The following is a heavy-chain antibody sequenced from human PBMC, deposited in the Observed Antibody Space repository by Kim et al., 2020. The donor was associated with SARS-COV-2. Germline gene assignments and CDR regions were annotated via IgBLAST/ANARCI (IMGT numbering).Heavy chain of an antibody. CDR2: INHSGST. CDR3: ARGGSGDS. D-gene: IGHD6-19*01. J-gene: IGHJ4*02. Sequence: SETLSLTCTVSGASISSSYWSWIRQPPGKGLELIGCINHSGSTNYNPSLKSRVTMSVDTSKNQFSLKVNSVTAADSAFYYCARGGSGDSWGQGTLVTVSS. CDR1: GASISSSY. V-gene: IGHV4-59*01.